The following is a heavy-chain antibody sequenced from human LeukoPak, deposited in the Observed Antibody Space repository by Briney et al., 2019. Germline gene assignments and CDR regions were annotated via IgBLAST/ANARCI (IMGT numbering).Heavy chain of an antibody. D-gene: IGHD2-2*01. V-gene: IGHV4-39*07. CDR2: IYYSGST. CDR1: GGSISSSGYY. CDR3: ARDLCSSTSCYNWFDP. Sequence: SETLSLTCTVSGGSISSSGYYWGWIRQPPGKGLEWIGSIYYSGSTYYNPSLKSRVTISVDTSKNQFSLKLSSVTAADTAVYYCARDLCSSTSCYNWFDPWGQGTLVTVSS. J-gene: IGHJ5*02.